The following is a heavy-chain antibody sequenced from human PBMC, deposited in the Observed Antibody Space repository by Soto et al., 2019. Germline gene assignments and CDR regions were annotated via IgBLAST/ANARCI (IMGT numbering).Heavy chain of an antibody. J-gene: IGHJ4*02. CDR3: ARGARFLEWFNENYFDY. CDR1: GGSISSYY. V-gene: IGHV4-59*01. CDR2: IYYSGST. Sequence: QVHLQESGPGLVKPSETLSLTRTVSGGSISSYYWSWIRQPPGKGLEWIGYIYYSGSTNYNPSLKSRVTISVDTSKNQFSLKLSSVTAADTAVYYCARGARFLEWFNENYFDYWGQGTLVTVSS. D-gene: IGHD3-3*01.